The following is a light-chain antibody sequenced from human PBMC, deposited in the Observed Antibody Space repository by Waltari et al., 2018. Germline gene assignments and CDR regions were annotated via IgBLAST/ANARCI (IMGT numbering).Light chain of an antibody. V-gene: IGKV3-20*01. CDR3: QKYERLPAT. CDR2: GAS. J-gene: IGKJ1*01. Sequence: EIVLTQSPGTLSLSPGESATLACRASQSVGTYLAWYQQTPGQAPRLLIYGASNRAAGITDRFSGSGSGTDSSLTISRLEPEDFAVYYCQKYERLPATFGQGTKVEIK. CDR1: QSVGTY.